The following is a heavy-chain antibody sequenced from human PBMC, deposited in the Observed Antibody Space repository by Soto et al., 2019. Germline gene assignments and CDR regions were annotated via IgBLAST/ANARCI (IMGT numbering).Heavy chain of an antibody. V-gene: IGHV3-23*01. CDR1: GFTFSSYA. CDR3: AKCSVAGAGRYFDWLLSRYFDY. CDR2: ISGSGGST. D-gene: IGHD3-9*01. J-gene: IGHJ4*02. Sequence: GGSLRLSCAASGFTFSSYAMSWVRQAPGKGLEWVSAISGSGGSTYYADSAKGRFTISRDNSKNTLYLQTNSLRAEDTAVYYCAKCSVAGAGRYFDWLLSRYFDYWGQGTLVTVSS.